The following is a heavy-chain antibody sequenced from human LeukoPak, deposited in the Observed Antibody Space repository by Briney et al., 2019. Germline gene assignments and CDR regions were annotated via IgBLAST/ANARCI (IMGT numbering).Heavy chain of an antibody. J-gene: IGHJ4*02. D-gene: IGHD6-13*01. CDR1: GYTYTGYY. CDR3: ARQYSSSWRSYFDY. Sequence: ASVKVSCKASGYTYTGYYMHWVRQAPGQGLEWMGWINPNSGGTNYARKFQGRVTMTRDTSISTAYMELSRLRSDDTAVYCCARQYSSSWRSYFDYWGQGTLVTVSS. V-gene: IGHV1-2*02. CDR2: INPNSGGT.